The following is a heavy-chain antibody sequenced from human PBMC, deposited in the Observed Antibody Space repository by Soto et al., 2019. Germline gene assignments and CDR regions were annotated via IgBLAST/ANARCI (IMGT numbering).Heavy chain of an antibody. CDR3: ARRGSYYDILTAYYMDV. J-gene: IGHJ6*03. Sequence: GSLRLSCAASGFTFISYWMSWVRQAPGKGLEWVANIKQDGSEKYYVDSVKGRFTISRDNAKNSLYLQMNSLRAEDTAVYYCARRGSYYDILTAYYMDVWGQGTTVTVSS. D-gene: IGHD3-9*01. V-gene: IGHV3-7*01. CDR2: IKQDGSEK. CDR1: GFTFISYW.